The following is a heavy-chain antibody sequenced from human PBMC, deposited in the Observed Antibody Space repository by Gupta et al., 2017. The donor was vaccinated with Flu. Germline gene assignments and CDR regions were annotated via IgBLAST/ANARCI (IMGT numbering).Heavy chain of an antibody. V-gene: IGHV4-39*01. CDR3: ARHGSSSWLEGYYFDY. D-gene: IGHD6-13*01. CDR2: IFYSGTT. Sequence: SISSIHYYWGWIRQPPGKRLEWIGSIFYSGTTDYNPSLKSRVTISLYTSKNQFSLKLSSVTAADTSLYYCARHGSSSWLEGYYFDYWGQGALVTVSS. CDR1: SISSIHYY. J-gene: IGHJ4*02.